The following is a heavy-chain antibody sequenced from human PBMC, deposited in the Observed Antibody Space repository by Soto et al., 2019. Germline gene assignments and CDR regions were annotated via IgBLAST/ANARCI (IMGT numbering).Heavy chain of an antibody. V-gene: IGHV1-18*01. CDR1: GYTFITYG. CDR3: ARMGDVPYYYYGMDV. D-gene: IGHD3-16*01. J-gene: IGHJ6*02. CDR2: INGYNGNA. Sequence: QVQLVQSGAEVKKPGASVTVSCKASGYTFITYGVSWVRQAPGQGLEWLGWINGYNGNAKYAENLQGRVTMTTDTSTSTAYMELRSLRSDDTAVYYCARMGDVPYYYYGMDVWGQGTTVTVSS.